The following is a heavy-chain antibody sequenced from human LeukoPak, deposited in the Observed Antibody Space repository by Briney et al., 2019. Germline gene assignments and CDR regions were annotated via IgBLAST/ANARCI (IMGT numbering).Heavy chain of an antibody. CDR1: GGSFSGYY. J-gene: IGHJ4*02. Sequence: SETLSLXCAVYGGSFSGYYWSWIRQPPGKGLEWIGEINHSGSTNYNPSLKSRVTISVDTSKNQFSLKLSSVTAADTAVYYCARGGGSSAEGFGYWGQGTLVTVSS. CDR3: ARGGGSSAEGFGY. CDR2: INHSGST. V-gene: IGHV4-34*01. D-gene: IGHD6-6*01.